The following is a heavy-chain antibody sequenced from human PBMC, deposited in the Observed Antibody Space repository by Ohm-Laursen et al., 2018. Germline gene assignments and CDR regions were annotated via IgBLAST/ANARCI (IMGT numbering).Heavy chain of an antibody. CDR1: GFTLSSYA. CDR3: VIKGPGTNPFDY. V-gene: IGHV3-23*01. CDR2: IGADGVTT. D-gene: IGHD1-26*01. J-gene: IGHJ4*02. Sequence: SLRLSCAASGFTLSSYAMTWVRQAPGKGLEWVSVIGADGVTTHYADSVKGRFTISRDNSKNTLYLQMNSLRADDTALYYCVIKGPGTNPFDYWGLGTLVTVSS.